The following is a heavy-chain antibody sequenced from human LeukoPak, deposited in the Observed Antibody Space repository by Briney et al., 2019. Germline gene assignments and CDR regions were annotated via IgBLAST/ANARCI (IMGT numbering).Heavy chain of an antibody. CDR2: ISAYNGNT. V-gene: IGHV1-18*01. Sequence: GASVTVSCTSSGYTFTSYGLSWVRHPPGQGLERMGLISAYNGNTNYAQKLQGRVTLTTDTSTSTAYMELRSLRSDDTAVYYCARAAYSGRSPYYFDYWGQGTLVTVSS. CDR3: ARAAYSGRSPYYFDY. J-gene: IGHJ4*02. CDR1: GYTFTSYG. D-gene: IGHD1-26*01.